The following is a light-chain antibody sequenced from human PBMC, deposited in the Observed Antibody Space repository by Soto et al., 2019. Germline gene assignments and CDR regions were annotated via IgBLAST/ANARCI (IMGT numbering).Light chain of an antibody. CDR2: KAS. CDR1: QTISSW. CDR3: LQDYGDSWT. V-gene: IGKV1-5*03. J-gene: IGKJ1*01. Sequence: IHMTHSPSTLSGSLGYRFTITCRASQTISSWLAWYQQKPGKAPKLLIYKASTLKSGVPSRFSGSRSGTEFTLTISSLQPEDFASYYCLQDYGDSWTFGQGTKVDTK.